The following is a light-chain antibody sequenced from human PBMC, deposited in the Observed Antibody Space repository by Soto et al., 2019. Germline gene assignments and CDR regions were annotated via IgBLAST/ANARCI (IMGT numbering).Light chain of an antibody. CDR1: SSNIGSNT. CDR2: SNN. V-gene: IGLV1-44*01. CDR3: AAWDDSLNGRDWV. J-gene: IGLJ3*02. Sequence: QSVLTQPPSASGTPGQKVTISCSGSSSNIGSNTVNWYQQLPGTAPKLLIYSNNQRPSGVPDRFSGSKSGTSASLAISGLQSEDEADYYCAAWDDSLNGRDWVFGGGTKLTGL.